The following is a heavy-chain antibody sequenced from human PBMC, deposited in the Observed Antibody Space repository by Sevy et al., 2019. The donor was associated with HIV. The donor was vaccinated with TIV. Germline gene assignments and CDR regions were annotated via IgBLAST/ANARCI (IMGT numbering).Heavy chain of an antibody. J-gene: IGHJ4*02. CDR3: GRLLYYYDSSGYYRVIFDY. CDR2: IYPGDSDT. D-gene: IGHD3-22*01. V-gene: IGHV5-51*01. CDR1: GYSFTSYW. Sequence: GGSLRLSCKGSGYSFTSYWIGWVRQMPGKGLEWMGIIYPGDSDTRYSPSFQGQVTISADKSISTAYLQWSSLKASDTAWYYCGRLLYYYDSSGYYRVIFDYWGRGTLVTVSS.